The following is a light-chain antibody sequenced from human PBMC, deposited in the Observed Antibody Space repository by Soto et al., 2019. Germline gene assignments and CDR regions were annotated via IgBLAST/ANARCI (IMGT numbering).Light chain of an antibody. Sequence: EIVLAQSPSTLSLSPGESATLFCRASQTINSYLAWYQQKPGQAPRLLIYDASNRASGIPARFSGSGSGTDFTLTISGLEPEDFAIYYCQQRSNWPPSTFGQGTRLEIK. J-gene: IGKJ5*01. V-gene: IGKV3-11*01. CDR3: QQRSNWPPST. CDR2: DAS. CDR1: QTINSY.